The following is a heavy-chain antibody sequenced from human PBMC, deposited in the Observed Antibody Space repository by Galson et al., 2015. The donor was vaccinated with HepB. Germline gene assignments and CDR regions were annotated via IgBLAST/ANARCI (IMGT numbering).Heavy chain of an antibody. CDR1: GGSISSHY. D-gene: IGHD5-18*01. V-gene: IGHV4-59*11. CDR2: IYYSGNT. Sequence: QVQLQESGPGLVKPSETLSLTCIVSGGSISSHYWSWIRQPPGKGLEWIGYIYYSGNTNYKPSLRSRVTISLDTANNQFSLKLTSVTAADPAVYYCARWGVGHNYDYDALDVWGQGTTVIVSS. CDR3: ARWGVGHNYDYDALDV. J-gene: IGHJ6*02.